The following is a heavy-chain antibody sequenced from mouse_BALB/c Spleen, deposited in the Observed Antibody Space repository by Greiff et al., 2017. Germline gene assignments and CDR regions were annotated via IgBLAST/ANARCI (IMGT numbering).Heavy chain of an antibody. CDR3: ARGVTTVVATYFDV. D-gene: IGHD1-1*01. CDR2: ISSGGSYT. J-gene: IGHJ1*01. CDR1: GFTFSSYA. V-gene: IGHV5-9-4*01. Sequence: EVKLVESGGGLVKPGGSLKLSCAASGFTFSSYAMSWVRQSPEKRLEWVAEISSGGSYTYYPDTVTGRFTISRDNAKNTLYLEMSSLRSEDTAMYYCARGVTTVVATYFDVWGAGTTVTVSS.